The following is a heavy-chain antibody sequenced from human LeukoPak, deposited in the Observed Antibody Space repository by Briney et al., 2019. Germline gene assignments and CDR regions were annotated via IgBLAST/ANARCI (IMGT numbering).Heavy chain of an antibody. CDR2: IIHSGST. V-gene: IGHV4-34*12. D-gene: IGHD3-10*01. J-gene: IGHJ4*02. CDR3: ARRRITMVRGVIVQYYFDY. Sequence: SETLSLTCAVYGESFSGYYWSWIRQPPGKGLEWIGEIIHSGSTNYNPPLKSRVTISVDTSKNQFSLKLSSVTAADTAVYYCARRRITMVRGVIVQYYFDYWGQGTLVTVSS. CDR1: GESFSGYY.